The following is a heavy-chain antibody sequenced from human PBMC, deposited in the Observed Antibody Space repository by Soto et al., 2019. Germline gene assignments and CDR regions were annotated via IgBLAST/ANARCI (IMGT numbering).Heavy chain of an antibody. CDR2: IYYSGST. J-gene: IGHJ5*02. CDR1: GGSISSGGYY. CDR3: ARDYYGSGSFSEHNWFDP. D-gene: IGHD3-10*01. V-gene: IGHV4-31*03. Sequence: PSETLSLTCTVSGGSISSGGYYWSWIRQHPGKGLEWIGYIYYSGSTYYNPSLKSRVTISVDTSKNQLSLKLSSVTAADTAVYYCARDYYGSGSFSEHNWFDPWGQGTLVTVSS.